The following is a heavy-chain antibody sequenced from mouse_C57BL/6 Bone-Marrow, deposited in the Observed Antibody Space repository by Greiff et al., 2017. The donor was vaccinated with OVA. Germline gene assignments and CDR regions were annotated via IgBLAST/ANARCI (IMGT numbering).Heavy chain of an antibody. CDR3: ANYYGSSSWFAY. Sequence: QVQLQQSGAELARPGASVKLSCKASGYTFTSYGISWVKQRTGQGLEWIGEIYPRSGNTYYNEKFKGKATLTADKSSSTAYMELRSLTSEDSAVYFCANYYGSSSWFAYWGQGTLVTVSA. V-gene: IGHV1-81*01. D-gene: IGHD1-1*01. J-gene: IGHJ3*01. CDR1: GYTFTSYG. CDR2: IYPRSGNT.